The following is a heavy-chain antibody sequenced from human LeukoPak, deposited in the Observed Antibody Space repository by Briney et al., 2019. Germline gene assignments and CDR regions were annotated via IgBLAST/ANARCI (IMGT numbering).Heavy chain of an antibody. J-gene: IGHJ5*02. CDR3: AKGAGPPWFDP. CDR1: GGSFSGYY. CDR2: INHSGST. Sequence: SETLSLTCAVYGGSFSGYYWSWIRQPPGKGLERIGEINHSGSTNYNPSLKSRVTISIDTSKNQVSMKLSSVTAADTAVYYCAKGAGPPWFDPWGQGTLVTVSS. D-gene: IGHD6-19*01. V-gene: IGHV4-34*01.